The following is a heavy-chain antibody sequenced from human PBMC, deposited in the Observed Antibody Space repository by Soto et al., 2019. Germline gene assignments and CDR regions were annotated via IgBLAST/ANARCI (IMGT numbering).Heavy chain of an antibody. CDR2: VSGSGSST. Sequence: VGSLRLSCAASGFSFSTHTMSWVRQAPGKGLEWVSSVSGSGSSTYYADSVRGRFTISRDNSKNILYLQMSSLRVEDTAVYFCVRLWTWGQGTLVTVSS. CDR3: VRLWT. J-gene: IGHJ4*02. D-gene: IGHD1-1*01. V-gene: IGHV3-23*01. CDR1: GFSFSTHT.